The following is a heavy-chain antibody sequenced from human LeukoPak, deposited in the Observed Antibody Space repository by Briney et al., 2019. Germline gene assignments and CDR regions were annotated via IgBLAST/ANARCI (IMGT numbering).Heavy chain of an antibody. CDR1: GGSISSYY. V-gene: IGHV4-59*08. CDR2: IYYSGST. CDR3: ARLPIVGDIVVVPAAMSAFDI. J-gene: IGHJ3*02. D-gene: IGHD2-2*01. Sequence: SETLSLTCTVSGGSISSYYWSWIRQPPGKGLEWIGYIYYSGSTNYNPSLKSRVTISVDTSKNQFSLKLSSVTAADTAVYYCARLPIVGDIVVVPAAMSAFDIWGQGTMVTVSS.